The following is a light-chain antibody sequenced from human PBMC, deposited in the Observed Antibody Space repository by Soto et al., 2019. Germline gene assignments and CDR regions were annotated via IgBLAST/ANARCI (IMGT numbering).Light chain of an antibody. Sequence: EIVMTQSPATLSVSPGERATLSCRASQNVGRNLAWYQQKPGQAPRLLIYDASTRATGIPARFSGSGSGTEFTLTISSLQSEDFAVYHCHQYNNWPPDTFGQGTKLEIK. CDR2: DAS. CDR1: QNVGRN. V-gene: IGKV3-15*01. J-gene: IGKJ2*01. CDR3: HQYNNWPPDT.